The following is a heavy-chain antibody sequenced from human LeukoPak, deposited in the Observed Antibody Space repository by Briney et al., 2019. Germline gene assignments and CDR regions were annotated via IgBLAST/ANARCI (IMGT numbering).Heavy chain of an antibody. D-gene: IGHD1-14*01. V-gene: IGHV3-7*04. CDR3: AGETYRRLDP. CDR2: INQDGSDK. J-gene: IGHJ5*02. Sequence: GGSLRLSCAASEFTFSSYWMSWVRQAPGKGLEWVAKINQDGSDKKYVDSVKGRFTISRDNAKNSLYLQMNSLRVEDTAVYYCAGETYRRLDPWGQGTLVTVSS. CDR1: EFTFSSYW.